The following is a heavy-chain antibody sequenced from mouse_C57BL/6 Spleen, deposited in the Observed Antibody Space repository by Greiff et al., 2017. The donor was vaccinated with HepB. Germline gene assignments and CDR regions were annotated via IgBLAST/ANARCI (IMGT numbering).Heavy chain of an antibody. D-gene: IGHD1-3*01. V-gene: IGHV3-6*01. CDR3: ARDRSGRYFDY. CDR2: ISYDGSN. CDR1: GYSITSGYY. J-gene: IGHJ2*01. Sequence: EVQVVESGPGLVKPSQSLSLTCSVTGYSITSGYYWNWIRQFPGNKLEWMGYISYDGSNNYNPSLKNRISITRDTSKNQFFLKLNSVTTEDTATYYCARDRSGRYFDYWGQGTTLTVSS.